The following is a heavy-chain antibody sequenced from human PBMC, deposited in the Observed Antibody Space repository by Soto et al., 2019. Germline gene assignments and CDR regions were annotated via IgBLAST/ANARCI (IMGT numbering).Heavy chain of an antibody. CDR1: GGTFTSYI. D-gene: IGHD2-15*01. CDR3: AREAVVAAAENYNGLDV. CDR2: ITPMFGTT. J-gene: IGHJ6*02. Sequence: QVQLVQSGAEVRKPGSSVKVSCKASGGTFTSYIVIWVRQAPGQGLEWMGGITPMFGTTTYAQSLQGRVTITADESTSVAYMELSSLRSDDTAVYFCAREAVVAAAENYNGLDVWGQGTTVTVSS. V-gene: IGHV1-69*01.